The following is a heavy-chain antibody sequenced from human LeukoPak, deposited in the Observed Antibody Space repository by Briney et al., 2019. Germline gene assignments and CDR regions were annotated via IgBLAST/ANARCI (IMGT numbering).Heavy chain of an antibody. CDR2: IPYSGST. CDR1: GGSISNHY. D-gene: IGHD2-2*01. J-gene: IGHJ3*02. Sequence: PSEALSLTCTVSGGSISNHYWSWIRQPPGKRLEWIGYIPYSGSTNYNPSLKSRVAISVDMSKTQFSLKLSSVTAADTAVYYCATNAGPAALDAVDIWGQGTMVTVSS. CDR3: ATNAGPAALDAVDI. V-gene: IGHV4-59*08.